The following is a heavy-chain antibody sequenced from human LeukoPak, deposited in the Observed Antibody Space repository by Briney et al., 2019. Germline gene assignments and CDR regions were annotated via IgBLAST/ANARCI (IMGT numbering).Heavy chain of an antibody. D-gene: IGHD1-26*01. Sequence: SETLSLTCTVSGGSISSYYWSWIRQPAGKGLEWIGRIDSSGGTNYHPSLKSRVTMSVDTSKNQFSLKLSSVTAADTAVYYCARDFSGSHYYLDYWGQGTLVTVSS. V-gene: IGHV4-4*07. CDR3: ARDFSGSHYYLDY. J-gene: IGHJ4*02. CDR2: IDSSGGT. CDR1: GGSISSYY.